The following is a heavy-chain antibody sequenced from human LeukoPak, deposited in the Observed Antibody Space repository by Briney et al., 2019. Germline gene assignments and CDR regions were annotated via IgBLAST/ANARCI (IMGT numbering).Heavy chain of an antibody. CDR1: GYTFTSYG. V-gene: IGHV1-18*01. CDR2: ISAYNGNT. Sequence: GASVKVSCKASGYTFTSYGISWVRQAPGQGLEWMGWISAYNGNTNYAQKLQGRVTMTTDTSTSTAYMELRSLRSDDTAVYYCARVCSSGCYYYYMDVWGKGTTVTVSS. J-gene: IGHJ6*03. CDR3: ARVCSSGCYYYYMDV. D-gene: IGHD6-19*01.